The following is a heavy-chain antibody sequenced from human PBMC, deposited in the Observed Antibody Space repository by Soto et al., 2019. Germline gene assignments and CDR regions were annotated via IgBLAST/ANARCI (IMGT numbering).Heavy chain of an antibody. CDR3: ARAPKVSGSSQTRPDF. CDR1: SGSFSGYY. V-gene: IGHV4-34*01. J-gene: IGHJ4*02. D-gene: IGHD6-6*01. CDR2: VSQSGNT. Sequence: SETLSLTCSIYSGSFSGYYWSWIRQPPGKGLEWIGEVSQSGNTNYSPSLKSRVSISIDTSKKQFSLNLASVSAADTAVYYCARAPKVSGSSQTRPDFWGQGTLVTVSS.